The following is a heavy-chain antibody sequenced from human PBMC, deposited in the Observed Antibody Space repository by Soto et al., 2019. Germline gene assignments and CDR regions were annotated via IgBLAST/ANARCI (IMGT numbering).Heavy chain of an antibody. J-gene: IGHJ4*02. D-gene: IGHD3-3*01. CDR3: ARGSTVTIFGVVTAYYFDY. V-gene: IGHV3-7*01. CDR1: GFTFSSYW. CDR2: IKQDGSEK. Sequence: AGGSLRLSCAASGFTFSSYWMSWVRQAPGKGLEWVANIKQDGSEKYYVDSVKGRFTISRDNAKNSPYLQMNSLRAEDTAVYYCARGSTVTIFGVVTAYYFDYWGQGTLVTVSS.